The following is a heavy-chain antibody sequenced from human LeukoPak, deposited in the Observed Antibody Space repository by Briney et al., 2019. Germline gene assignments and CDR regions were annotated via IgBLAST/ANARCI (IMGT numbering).Heavy chain of an antibody. CDR1: GYSFTDYY. CDR2: INPNSGGT. V-gene: IGHV1-2*02. Sequence: VASVKVSCKTSGYSFTDYYMHWVRQAPGQGLEWMGWINPNSGGTSSAQKFQGRVTMTRDTSISTAYMELSRLRSDDTAVYYCARDLRGVEEVDYWGQGTLVTVSS. CDR3: ARDLRGVEEVDY. D-gene: IGHD1-1*01. J-gene: IGHJ4*02.